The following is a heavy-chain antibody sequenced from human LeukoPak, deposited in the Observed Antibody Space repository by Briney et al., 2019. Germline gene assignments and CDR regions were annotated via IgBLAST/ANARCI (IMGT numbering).Heavy chain of an antibody. CDR3: ARDRVLDYYDSSGYDY. CDR1: GFTFSSYS. J-gene: IGHJ4*02. V-gene: IGHV3-21*01. CDR2: ISSSSYI. D-gene: IGHD3-22*01. Sequence: PGGSLRLSCAASGFTFSSYSMNWVRQAPGKGLEWVSSISSSSYIYYADSVKGRFTISRDNAKNSLYLQMNSLRAEDTAVYYCARDRVLDYYDSSGYDYWGQGTLVTASS.